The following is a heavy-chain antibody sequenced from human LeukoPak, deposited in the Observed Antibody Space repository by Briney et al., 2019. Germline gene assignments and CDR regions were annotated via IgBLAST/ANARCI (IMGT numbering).Heavy chain of an antibody. D-gene: IGHD6-19*01. CDR1: GGSISSGSYY. CDR2: IYTSGST. Sequence: SQTLSLTCTVSGGSISSGSYYWSWIRQPAGKGLEWIGRIYTSGSTNYNPSLKSRVTISVDTSKNQFSLKLSSVTAADTAVYYCAREFRRLVSGGFDPWGQGTLVTVSS. J-gene: IGHJ5*02. V-gene: IGHV4-61*02. CDR3: AREFRRLVSGGFDP.